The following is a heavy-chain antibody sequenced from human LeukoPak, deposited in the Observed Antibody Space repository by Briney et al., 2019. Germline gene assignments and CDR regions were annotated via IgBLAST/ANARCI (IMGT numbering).Heavy chain of an antibody. J-gene: IGHJ5*02. D-gene: IGHD1-26*01. V-gene: IGHV1-69*04. Sequence: PPASVKVSCKASGGTFSSYAISWVRQAPGQGLEWMGRIIPILGIANYAQKFQGRVTITADKSTSTAYMELSSLRSEDTAVYYCARKDSGSYYNWFDPWGQGTLVTVSS. CDR2: IIPILGIA. CDR1: GGTFSSYA. CDR3: ARKDSGSYYNWFDP.